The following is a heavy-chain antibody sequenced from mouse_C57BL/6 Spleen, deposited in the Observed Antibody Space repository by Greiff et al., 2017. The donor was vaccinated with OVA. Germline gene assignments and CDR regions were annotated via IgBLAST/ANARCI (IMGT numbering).Heavy chain of an antibody. J-gene: IGHJ4*01. CDR2: ISSGSSTI. Sequence: EVKLMESGGGLVKPGGSLKLSCAASGFTFRDYGMHWVRQAPEKGLEWVAYISSGSSTIYYADTVKGRFTISRDNAKNTLFLQMTSRRSEDTAMYYCARLYYGSSYVSYYYAMDYWGQGTSVTVSS. CDR3: ARLYYGSSYVSYYYAMDY. CDR1: GFTFRDYG. V-gene: IGHV5-17*01. D-gene: IGHD1-1*01.